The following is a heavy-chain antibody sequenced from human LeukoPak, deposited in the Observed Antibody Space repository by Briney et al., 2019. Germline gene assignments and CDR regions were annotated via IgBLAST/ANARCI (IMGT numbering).Heavy chain of an antibody. V-gene: IGHV3-21*01. CDR3: AREGYYYDSSGYYLNMPFDY. D-gene: IGHD3-22*01. CDR1: GFTFSSYS. J-gene: IGHJ4*02. CDR2: ISSSSSYI. Sequence: GGSLRLSCAASGFTFSSYSMNWVRQAAGKGLEWVSSISSSSSYIYYADSVKGRFTISRDNAKNSLYLQMNSLRAEDTAVYYCAREGYYYDSSGYYLNMPFDYWGQGTLVTVSS.